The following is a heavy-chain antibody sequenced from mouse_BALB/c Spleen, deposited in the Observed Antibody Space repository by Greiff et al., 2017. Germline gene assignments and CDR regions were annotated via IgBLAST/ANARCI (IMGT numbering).Heavy chain of an antibody. D-gene: IGHD2-14*01. V-gene: IGHV1-80*01. Sequence: QVQLQQSGAELVRPGSSVKISCKASGYAFSSYWMNWVKQRPGQGLEWIGQIYPGDGDTNYNGKFKGKATLTADKSSSTAYMQLSSLTSEDSAVYFCARDRYDAVYYAMDYWGQGTSVTVSS. CDR2: IYPGDGDT. J-gene: IGHJ4*01. CDR3: ARDRYDAVYYAMDY. CDR1: GYAFSSYW.